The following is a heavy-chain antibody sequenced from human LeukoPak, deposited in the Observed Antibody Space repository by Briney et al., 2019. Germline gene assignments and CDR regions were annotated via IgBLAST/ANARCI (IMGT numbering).Heavy chain of an antibody. CDR2: IYYSGST. D-gene: IGHD6-13*01. Sequence: SETLSLTCTVSGGSISSSSYYWGWIRQPPGKGLEWIGSIYYSGSTYYNPSLKSRVTISVDTSKNQFSLKLSSVTAADTAVYYCARDSGIAAAGPYWYFDLWGRGTLVTVSS. CDR3: ARDSGIAAAGPYWYFDL. CDR1: GGSISSSSYY. J-gene: IGHJ2*01. V-gene: IGHV4-39*02.